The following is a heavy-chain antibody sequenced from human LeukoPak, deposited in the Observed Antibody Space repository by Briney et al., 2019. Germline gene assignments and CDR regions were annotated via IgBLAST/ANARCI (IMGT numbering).Heavy chain of an antibody. CDR2: IYYSGST. V-gene: IGHV4-59*01. Sequence: SETLSLTCTVSVGSISSYDWSWIRQPPWKGLEWIGYIYYSGSTNYNPSLKSRVTISVDTSKNQFSLKLSSVTAADTAVYYCARDDYYYGMDVWGQGTTVTAS. J-gene: IGHJ6*02. CDR3: ARDDYYYGMDV. CDR1: VGSISSYD.